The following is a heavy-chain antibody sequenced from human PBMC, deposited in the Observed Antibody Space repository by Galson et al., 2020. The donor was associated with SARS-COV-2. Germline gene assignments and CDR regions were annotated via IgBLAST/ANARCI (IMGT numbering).Heavy chain of an antibody. CDR1: GYTLTHYG. CDR2: ISPYNGNT. CDR3: SRRGTYPAFDDY. D-gene: IGHD3-9*01. Sequence: ASVTVSCKASGYTLTHYGLSWVRQAPAQGLAWMGWISPYNGNTNYAQKFQGRVTMTTDTSTSTAYMELRSLRSDDPAVYYCSRRGTYPAFDDYGGQGTLVTVSS. J-gene: IGHJ4*02. V-gene: IGHV1-18*01.